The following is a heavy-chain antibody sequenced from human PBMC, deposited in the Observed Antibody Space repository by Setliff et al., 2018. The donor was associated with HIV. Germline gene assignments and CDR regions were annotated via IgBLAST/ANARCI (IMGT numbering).Heavy chain of an antibody. Sequence: GGSLRLSCAASGFTFSTFWMSWVRQAPGKGLEFVANIKEDGSVKNYVDSVKGRFTISRDNTKNLVYLQMSVLRAEDTATYYCVRDPGSSAFDYWGQGAPVTVSS. CDR2: IKEDGSVK. J-gene: IGHJ4*02. V-gene: IGHV3-7*03. CDR1: GFTFSTFW. CDR3: VRDPGSSAFDY. D-gene: IGHD1-26*01.